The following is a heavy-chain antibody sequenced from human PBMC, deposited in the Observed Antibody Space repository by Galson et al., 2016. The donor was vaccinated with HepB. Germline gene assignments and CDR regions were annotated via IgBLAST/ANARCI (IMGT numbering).Heavy chain of an antibody. Sequence: SLRLSCAASGFTFKNYAMTWVRQAPGKGLERISAIGDTGGSTDYAESVKGRFTISRDNSGHTLYLQMNSLRAEDTAVYYCAKDRSWFALGGQGTLVTVSS. CDR2: IGDTGGST. CDR1: GFTFKNYA. J-gene: IGHJ5*02. V-gene: IGHV3-23*01. CDR3: AKDRSWFAL.